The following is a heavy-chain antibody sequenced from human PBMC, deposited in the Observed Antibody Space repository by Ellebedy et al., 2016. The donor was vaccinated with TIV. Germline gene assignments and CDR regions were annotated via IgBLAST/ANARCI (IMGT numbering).Heavy chain of an antibody. J-gene: IGHJ5*02. Sequence: MPSETLSLTCTVSGGPISNSDYYWNWIRQPPGKGLEWIGSIYYSWSAYYNPSLNGRVTVSVDTSKNQFSLNLSAVTAADTAVYYCARDPALPRGRFDTWGQGTLVTVSS. CDR1: GGPISNSDYY. CDR3: ARDPALPRGRFDT. V-gene: IGHV4-39*07. CDR2: IYYSWSA.